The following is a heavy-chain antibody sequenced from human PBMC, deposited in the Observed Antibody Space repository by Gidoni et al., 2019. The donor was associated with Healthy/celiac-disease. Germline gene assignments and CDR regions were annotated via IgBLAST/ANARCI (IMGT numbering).Heavy chain of an antibody. J-gene: IGHJ6*02. V-gene: IGHV3-33*01. CDR2: IWYDGSNK. Sequence: QVQLVESGGGVVQPGRSLRLSCAASGFTFSSYGMHWVRQAPGKGLEWVAVIWYDGSNKYYADSGKGRFTISRDNSKNTLYLQMNSLRAEDTAVYYCARGDCGGDCYSPPYGMDVWGQGTTVTVSS. CDR1: GFTFSSYG. D-gene: IGHD2-21*02. CDR3: ARGDCGGDCYSPPYGMDV.